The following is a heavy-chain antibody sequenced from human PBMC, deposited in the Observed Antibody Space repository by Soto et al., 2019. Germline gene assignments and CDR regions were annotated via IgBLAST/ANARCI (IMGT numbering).Heavy chain of an antibody. J-gene: IGHJ6*02. CDR2: ISSSSSYI. Sequence: GSVRLSCAGSGFTFRSYSMNWVRQAPGKGLEWVSSISSSSSYIYYADSVQGRFTISRDNAKNSLYLQMNSLRAEDTAVYYCGRNKGRSEGMDVWGQGTTVTVSS. V-gene: IGHV3-21*01. CDR1: GFTFRSYS. D-gene: IGHD4-17*01. CDR3: GRNKGRSEGMDV.